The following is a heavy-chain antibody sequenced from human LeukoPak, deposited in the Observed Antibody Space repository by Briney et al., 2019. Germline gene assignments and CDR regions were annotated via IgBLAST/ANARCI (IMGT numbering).Heavy chain of an antibody. CDR2: IYYSGST. D-gene: IGHD3-22*01. V-gene: IGHV4-59*01. CDR1: GGSISSYY. CDR3: ARTSYYYDSSGYYSHAFDI. Sequence: SETPSLPCPVSGGSISSYYWSWIREPPRKGLEWIGDIYYSGSTNYNPSLKSRVTISVDTSKNQFSLKLSSVTAADTAVYYCARTSYYYDSSGYYSHAFDIWGQGTMVTVSS. J-gene: IGHJ3*02.